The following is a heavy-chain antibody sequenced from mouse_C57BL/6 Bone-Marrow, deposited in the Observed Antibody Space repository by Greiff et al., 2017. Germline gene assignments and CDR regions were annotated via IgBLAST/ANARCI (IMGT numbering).Heavy chain of an antibody. J-gene: IGHJ1*03. CDR3: AGKLLLLQEWYFDV. V-gene: IGHV1-55*01. D-gene: IGHD1-1*01. Sequence: VQLQQSGAELVKPGASVQMSCKASGYTFTSYWITWVKQRPGQGLEWIGDIYPGSGSTNYNEKFKSKATRTVDTASSTAYMQLSSLTSEDAAVDYCAGKLLLLQEWYFDVWGTGTTVTVSS. CDR2: IYPGSGST. CDR1: GYTFTSYW.